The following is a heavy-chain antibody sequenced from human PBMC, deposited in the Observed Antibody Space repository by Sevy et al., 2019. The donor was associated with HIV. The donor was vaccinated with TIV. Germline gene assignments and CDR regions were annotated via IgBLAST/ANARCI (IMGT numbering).Heavy chain of an antibody. CDR1: GYTFTRYY. Sequence: VSVKVSCKASGYTFTRYYAHWVRQAPGQGLEWMGIINPSGGSTTYAQKFQGRVTMTRDTSTSTVYMEVSSLRSEDTAVYYCARSPAYYDSGGSYYYYGMDVWGQRTTVTVSS. CDR2: INPSGGST. CDR3: ARSPAYYDSGGSYYYYGMDV. J-gene: IGHJ6*02. D-gene: IGHD3-22*01. V-gene: IGHV1-46*01.